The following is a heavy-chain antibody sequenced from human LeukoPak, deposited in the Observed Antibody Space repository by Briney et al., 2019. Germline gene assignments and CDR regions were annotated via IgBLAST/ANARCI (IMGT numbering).Heavy chain of an antibody. J-gene: IGHJ4*02. Sequence: PGGSLRLSCAASGFTFSSYAMSWVRQAPGKGLEWVSGISGSGGTTYHADSVKGRFTISRDNSKNTLYLQMNSLRVEDTAVYYCAKKSEQWLVRTNFDYWGQGTLVTVSS. CDR1: GFTFSSYA. CDR3: AKKSEQWLVRTNFDY. D-gene: IGHD6-19*01. V-gene: IGHV3-23*01. CDR2: ISGSGGTT.